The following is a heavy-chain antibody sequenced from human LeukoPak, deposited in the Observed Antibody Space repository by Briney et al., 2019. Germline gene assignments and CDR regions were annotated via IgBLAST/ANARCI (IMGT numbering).Heavy chain of an antibody. V-gene: IGHV1-69*13. CDR3: ARVSYYDSSGYSPFDY. J-gene: IGHJ4*02. Sequence: GASVMVSCKASGGTFSSYAISWVRQAPGQGLEWMGGIIPIFGTANYAQKFQGRVTITADESTSTAYMELSSLRSEDTAVYYCARVSYYDSSGYSPFDYWGQGTLVTVSS. D-gene: IGHD3-22*01. CDR1: GGTFSSYA. CDR2: IIPIFGTA.